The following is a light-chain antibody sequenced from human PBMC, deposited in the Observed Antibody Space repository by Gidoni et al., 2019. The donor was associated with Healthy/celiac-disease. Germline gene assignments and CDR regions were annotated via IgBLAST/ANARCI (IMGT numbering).Light chain of an antibody. CDR2: AAS. CDR1: QGISSY. J-gene: IGKJ1*01. Sequence: AIRMTQSPSSFSASTGDRVTITCRASQGISSYLAWYQQKPGKAPKLLIYAASTLQSGVPSRFSGSGSGTDFTLTISCLQSEAFATYDCQQYYSYPWTFGQGTKVEIK. V-gene: IGKV1-8*01. CDR3: QQYYSYPWT.